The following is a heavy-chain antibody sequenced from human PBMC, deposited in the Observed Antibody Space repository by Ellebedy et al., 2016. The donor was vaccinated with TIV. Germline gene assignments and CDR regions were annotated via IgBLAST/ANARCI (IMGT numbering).Heavy chain of an antibody. CDR3: ARGDYSSSRDYYYYYMDV. CDR2: IIPIFGTA. J-gene: IGHJ6*03. CDR1: GGTFSSYA. D-gene: IGHD6-6*01. V-gene: IGHV1-69*13. Sequence: SVKVSXXASGGTFSSYAISWVRQAPGQGLEWMGGIIPIFGTANYAQKFQGRVTITADESTSTAYMELSSLRSDDTAVYYCARGDYSSSRDYYYYYMDVWGKGTTVTVSS.